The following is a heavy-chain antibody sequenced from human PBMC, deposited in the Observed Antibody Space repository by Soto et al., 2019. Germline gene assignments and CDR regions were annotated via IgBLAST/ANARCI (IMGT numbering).Heavy chain of an antibody. CDR3: ARGGRGQLLWFGESILGELDY. CDR1: GYTFTGYY. Sequence: ASVKLSCKASGYTFTGYYMHWVRQAPGQGLEWMGWINPNSGGTNYAQKFQGWVTMTRDTSISTAYMELSRLRSDDTAVYYCARGGRGQLLWFGESILGELDYWGQGTLVTVSS. CDR2: INPNSGGT. D-gene: IGHD3-10*01. V-gene: IGHV1-2*04. J-gene: IGHJ4*02.